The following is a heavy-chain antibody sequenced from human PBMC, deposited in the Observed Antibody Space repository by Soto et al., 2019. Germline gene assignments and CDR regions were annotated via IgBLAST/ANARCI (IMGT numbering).Heavy chain of an antibody. D-gene: IGHD6-13*01. CDR1: GFTFSSSW. CDR3: ARDLGSTPGY. CDR2: ISPDGTTT. J-gene: IGHJ4*02. Sequence: EVQVVESGGDLVQPGGSLRLSCAASGFTFSSSWMFWVRQAPGKGLVWVSRISPDGTTTNYADSVKGRFTISRDNAKNTVYLQTNCLRAEDTAVYYCARDLGSTPGYWGQGTLVTVSS. V-gene: IGHV3-74*01.